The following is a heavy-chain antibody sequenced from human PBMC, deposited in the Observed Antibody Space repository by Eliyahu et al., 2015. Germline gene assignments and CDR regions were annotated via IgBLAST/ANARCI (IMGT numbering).Heavy chain of an antibody. CDR2: LNPAGSNK. V-gene: IGHV3-23*04. D-gene: IGHD4-17*01. CDR1: GFVFDTYA. J-gene: IGHJ6*02. Sequence: LVESGGRLVQPGGSLRLSCAASGFVFDTYAMSWVRQAPGKGLEWISSLNPAGSNKFYADSVKGRFTISRDNSKNILYLEMSGLRADDTAVYYCAKPPLFGDSRGQYFFHYGTNVWGQGTTVTVSS. CDR3: AKPPLFGDSRGQYFFHYGTNV.